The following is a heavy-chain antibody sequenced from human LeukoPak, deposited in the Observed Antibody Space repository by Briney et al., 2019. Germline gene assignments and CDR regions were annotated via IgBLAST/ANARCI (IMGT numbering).Heavy chain of an antibody. CDR1: GGSISSGDYY. J-gene: IGHJ4*02. D-gene: IGHD1-26*01. Sequence: SQTLSLTCTVSGGSISSGDYYWRWIRQSPGKGLEWIGYIYYNGNTYYNPSLKSRVTISLDTSKNQFSLKLTSVTAADTAVYYCARETYSGNQRGFDYWGQETLVTVSS. V-gene: IGHV4-30-4*01. CDR2: IYYNGNT. CDR3: ARETYSGNQRGFDY.